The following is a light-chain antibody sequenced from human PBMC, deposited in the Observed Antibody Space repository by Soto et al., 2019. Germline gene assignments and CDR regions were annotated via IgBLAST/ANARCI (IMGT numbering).Light chain of an antibody. CDR2: GAS. J-gene: IGKJ1*01. CDR3: QQYGRSPVT. Sequence: FTPFPFSLPFSPGARATLSCRVSQSVISSYLAWYRQKPGQAPRLLIYGASNRATGIPDRFSGSGSGTDFTLTISRLEPEDFAVYYCQQYGRSPVTFGQGTKVDIK. CDR1: QSVISSY. V-gene: IGKV3-20*01.